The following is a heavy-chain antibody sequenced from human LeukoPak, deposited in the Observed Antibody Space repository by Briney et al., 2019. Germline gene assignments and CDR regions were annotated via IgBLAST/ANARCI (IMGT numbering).Heavy chain of an antibody. V-gene: IGHV3-7*03. J-gene: IGHJ6*03. CDR3: AKGGAATMRDGYNYYYYYMEV. D-gene: IGHD5-24*01. CDR2: INQDGSEI. CDR1: GFTFSNYW. Sequence: GGSLRLSCAASGFTFSNYWMSWVRQAPGKGLEWLANINQDGSEIYYVDSVKGRFTISRDNGKNSLYLQINSLRPEDTAVYYCAKGGAATMRDGYNYYYYYMEVWGRGTTVTVSS.